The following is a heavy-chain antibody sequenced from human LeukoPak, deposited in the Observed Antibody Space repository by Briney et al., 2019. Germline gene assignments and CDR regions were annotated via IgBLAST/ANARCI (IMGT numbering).Heavy chain of an antibody. J-gene: IGHJ4*02. V-gene: IGHV3-21*01. CDR3: ARVGDGYNFHYFDY. Sequence: GGSLRLSCAASGFTFINYSMNWVRQAPGKGLEWVSSISSSSSYVFYADSVKGRFTISRDNAKNSLSLQMNSLRAEDTAVYYCARVGDGYNFHYFDYWGQGTLVTVSS. CDR2: ISSSSSYV. D-gene: IGHD5-24*01. CDR1: GFTFINYS.